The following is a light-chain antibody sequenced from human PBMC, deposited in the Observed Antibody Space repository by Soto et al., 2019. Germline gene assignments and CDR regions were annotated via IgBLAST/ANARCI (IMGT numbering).Light chain of an antibody. CDR2: DAS. J-gene: IGKJ4*01. CDR3: QHYVTWPLT. CDR1: QTVRNNY. Sequence: EFVLAQSPGTLSLSPGERATLACTASQTVRNNYLAWYQQKPGQAPRLLIYDASSRATGIPARFSGSRSGAEFTLTISSLQSEDFAVYYCQHYVTWPLTFGGGTKVDI. V-gene: IGKV3-20*01.